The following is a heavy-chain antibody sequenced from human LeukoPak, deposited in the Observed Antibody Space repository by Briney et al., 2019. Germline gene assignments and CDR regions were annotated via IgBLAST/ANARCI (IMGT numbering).Heavy chain of an antibody. CDR1: GCIFSSYA. V-gene: IGHV1-18*01. CDR3: ARAKQQLVRADY. CDR2: ISAYNGNT. D-gene: IGHD6-13*01. J-gene: IGHJ4*02. Sequence: ASVKVSCKASGCIFSSYAISWVRQAPGQGLEWMGWISAYNGNTNYAQKLQGGVTMTTDTSTSTAYMELRSLRSDDTAVYYCARAKQQLVRADYWGQGTLVTVSS.